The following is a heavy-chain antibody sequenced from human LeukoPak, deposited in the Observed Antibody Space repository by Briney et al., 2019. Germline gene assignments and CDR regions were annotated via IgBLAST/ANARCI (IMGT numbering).Heavy chain of an antibody. CDR1: GFTVSSYG. D-gene: IGHD2-15*01. V-gene: IGHV3-30*18. J-gene: IGHJ4*02. Sequence: GGSLRLSCAASGFTVSSYGMHWVRQAPGKGLEWVAVISYDGSNKYYADSVKGRFTISRDNSKNTLYLQMNSLRAEDTAVYYCAKDHLRYCSGGSCYPDYWGQGTLVTVSS. CDR3: AKDHLRYCSGGSCYPDY. CDR2: ISYDGSNK.